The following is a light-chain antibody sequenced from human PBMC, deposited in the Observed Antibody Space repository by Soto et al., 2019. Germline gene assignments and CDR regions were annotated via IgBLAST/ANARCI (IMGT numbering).Light chain of an antibody. V-gene: IGKV3-15*01. CDR3: HQYNNWTWT. CDR2: AAS. J-gene: IGKJ1*01. CDR1: QRVSSH. Sequence: ETVMTQSPVTLSVSPGDTATLSCRASQRVSSHLAWYQQKPGQPPRILIYAASTRATGIAGRFSGSGSETEGTLIIRSLQYEDSALYDCHQYNNWTWTFGQGTKVDIK.